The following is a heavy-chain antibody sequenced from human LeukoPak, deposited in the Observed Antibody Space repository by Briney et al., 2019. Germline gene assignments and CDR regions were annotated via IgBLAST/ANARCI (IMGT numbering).Heavy chain of an antibody. V-gene: IGHV3-21*01. CDR2: ISSSSSYI. D-gene: IGHD1-1*01. J-gene: IGHJ3*02. Sequence: GGSLRPSCAASGFTFSSYSMNWVRQAPGKGLEWVSSISSSSSYIYYADSVKGRFTISRDNAKNSLYLQMNSLRAEDTAVYYCARDNDWAFDIWGQGTMVTVSS. CDR1: GFTFSSYS. CDR3: ARDNDWAFDI.